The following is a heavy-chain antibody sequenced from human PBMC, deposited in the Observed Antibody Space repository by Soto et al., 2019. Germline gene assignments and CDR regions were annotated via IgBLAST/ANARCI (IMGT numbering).Heavy chain of an antibody. CDR3: AKDRWGITFGGVIVD. CDR1: GFTFSSYA. CDR2: ISGSGGST. D-gene: IGHD3-16*02. V-gene: IGHV3-23*01. J-gene: IGHJ4*02. Sequence: EVQLLESGGGLVQPGGSLRLSCAASGFTFSSYAMSWVRQAPGKGLEWVSAISGSGGSTYYADSVKGRFTISRDNSKNTLYLQMNSLRAEDTAVDYCAKDRWGITFGGVIVDWGQGTLVTVSS.